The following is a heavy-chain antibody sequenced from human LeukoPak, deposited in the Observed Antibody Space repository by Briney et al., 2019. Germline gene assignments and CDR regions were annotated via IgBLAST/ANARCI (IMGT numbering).Heavy chain of an antibody. CDR3: AGGYIYGSTYYYMDV. Sequence: SETLSLTCAVYGGPFSGYYWSWIRQPPGKGLEWIGEINHSGSTNYNPSLKSRVTISVDTSKNQFSLKLSSVTAADTALYYCAGGYIYGSTYYYMDVWGKGTTVTISS. CDR1: GGPFSGYY. CDR2: INHSGST. D-gene: IGHD5-18*01. V-gene: IGHV4-34*01. J-gene: IGHJ6*03.